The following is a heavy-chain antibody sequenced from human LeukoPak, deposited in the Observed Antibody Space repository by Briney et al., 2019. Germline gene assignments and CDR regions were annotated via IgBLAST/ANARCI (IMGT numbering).Heavy chain of an antibody. CDR2: IVVGSGNT. D-gene: IGHD2-15*01. CDR1: GFTFTSSA. J-gene: IGHJ4*02. Sequence: SXXVSCKASGFTFTSSAMQWVRQARGQSLEWIGWIVVGSGNTNYAQKFQERVTITRDMSTSTAYMELSSLRSEDTAVYYCAADLGVAATTVDLDYWGQGTLVTVSS. V-gene: IGHV1-58*02. CDR3: AADLGVAATTVDLDY.